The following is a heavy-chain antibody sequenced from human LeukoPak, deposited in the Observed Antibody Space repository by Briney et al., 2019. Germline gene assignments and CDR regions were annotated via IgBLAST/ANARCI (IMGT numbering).Heavy chain of an antibody. CDR2: IIPIFGTA. CDR3: AREMTTRLFDY. D-gene: IGHD4-17*01. V-gene: IGHV1-69*06. CDR1: GGTFSSYA. Sequence: SVKVSCKASGGTFSSYAISWVRQAPGQGLEWMGGIIPIFGTANYAQKFQGRVTITADKSTSTAYIELRSLRSDDTAVYYCAREMTTRLFDYWGQGTLVTVSS. J-gene: IGHJ4*02.